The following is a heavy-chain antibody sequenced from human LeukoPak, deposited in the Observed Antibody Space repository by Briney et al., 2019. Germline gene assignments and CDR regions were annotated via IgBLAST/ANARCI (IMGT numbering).Heavy chain of an antibody. CDR2: IYYSGST. D-gene: IGHD2-2*01. CDR3: ARGVVPGAVVGFDP. Sequence: SEILSLTCAVYGGSFSGYYWGWIRQPPGKGLEWIGSIYYSGSTNYNPSLKSRVTISADTSKNQFSLKLSSVTAADTAVYYCARGVVPGAVVGFDPWGQGTLVTVSS. V-gene: IGHV4-59*01. J-gene: IGHJ5*02. CDR1: GGSFSGYY.